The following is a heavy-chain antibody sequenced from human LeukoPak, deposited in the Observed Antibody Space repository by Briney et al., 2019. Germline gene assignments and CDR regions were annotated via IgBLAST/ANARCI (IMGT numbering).Heavy chain of an antibody. CDR1: GFTVSSNY. J-gene: IGHJ4*02. CDR3: ARPLTLRFLEWLFHY. D-gene: IGHD3-3*01. Sequence: GGSLRLSCAASGFTVSSNYMSWVRQAPGKGLEWVSVIYSGGSTYYADSVKGRFTISRDNSKNTLYLQMNSLRAEDTAVYYCARPLTLRFLEWLFHYWGQGTLVTVSS. V-gene: IGHV3-66*02. CDR2: IYSGGST.